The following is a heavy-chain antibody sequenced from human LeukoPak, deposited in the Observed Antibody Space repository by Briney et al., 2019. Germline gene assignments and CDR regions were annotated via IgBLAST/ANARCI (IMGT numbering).Heavy chain of an antibody. D-gene: IGHD6-19*01. CDR3: ARGPLSVAGLGYYYYMDV. J-gene: IGHJ6*03. CDR2: IGTAGDT. V-gene: IGHV3-13*01. CDR1: GFTFSTYD. Sequence: GGSLRLSCAASGFTFSTYDMHWVRQGTGKGLEWVSGIGTAGDTYYADSVKGRFTISRDNAKNSLYLQMNSLRAEDTAVYYCARGPLSVAGLGYYYYMDVWGKGTTVTVSS.